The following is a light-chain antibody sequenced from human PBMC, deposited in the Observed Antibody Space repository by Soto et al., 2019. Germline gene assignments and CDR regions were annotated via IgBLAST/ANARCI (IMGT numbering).Light chain of an antibody. Sequence: QSVLTQPPSVSGAPGQRVTISCSGTSSSIGAGYEVHWYHQLPGTAPKLVVSGNGNRPSGVPDRFSGSKSGPSASLAITGLQADDEADYYCQSYDSSLRRVFGTGTKVTVL. J-gene: IGLJ1*01. CDR3: QSYDSSLRRV. V-gene: IGLV1-40*01. CDR1: SSSIGAGYE. CDR2: GNG.